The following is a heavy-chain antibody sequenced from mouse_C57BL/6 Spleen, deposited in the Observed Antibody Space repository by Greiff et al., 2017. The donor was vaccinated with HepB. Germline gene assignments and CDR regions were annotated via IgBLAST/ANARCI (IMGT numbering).Heavy chain of an antibody. CDR2: INPSSGYT. Sequence: QVQLQQSGAELARPGASVKMSCKASGYTFTSYTMHWVKQRPGQGLEWIGYINPSSGYTKYNQKFQDKATLNADKSSSTAYMQLISLTSEDSAVYYCARGSLLGDYWGQGTTLTVSS. V-gene: IGHV1-4*01. CDR1: GYTFTSYT. D-gene: IGHD1-2*01. J-gene: IGHJ2*01. CDR3: ARGSLLGDY.